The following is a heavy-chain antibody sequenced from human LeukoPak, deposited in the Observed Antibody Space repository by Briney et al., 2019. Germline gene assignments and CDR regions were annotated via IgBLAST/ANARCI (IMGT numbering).Heavy chain of an antibody. J-gene: IGHJ4*02. Sequence: PGGSLRLSCAASGFTFSTYAMTWVRQAPGKGLEWVSLISGTGGSTYYADSVKGRFTISRDNSKNTLYLQMNSLRAEDTAVYYCAKDKSITGTTIFDYWGQGTLVTVSS. CDR2: ISGTGGST. CDR1: GFTFSTYA. CDR3: AKDKSITGTTIFDY. V-gene: IGHV3-23*01. D-gene: IGHD1-20*01.